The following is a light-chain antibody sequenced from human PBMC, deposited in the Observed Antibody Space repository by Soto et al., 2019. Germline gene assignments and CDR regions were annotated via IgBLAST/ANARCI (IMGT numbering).Light chain of an antibody. Sequence: DIQMTQSPSSLSASVGDRVTITCRASQSISSYLNWYQQKPGKAPKLRIYAASNLQSGVPSRFSGNGTGTEFTLIISSLQTEDFATYYCQQSYSTPPEGTFGQGTKLEIK. CDR3: QQSYSTPPEGT. CDR1: QSISSY. V-gene: IGKV1-39*01. CDR2: AAS. J-gene: IGKJ2*01.